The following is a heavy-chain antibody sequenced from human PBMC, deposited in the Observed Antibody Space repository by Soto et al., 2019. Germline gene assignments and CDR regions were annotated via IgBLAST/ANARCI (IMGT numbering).Heavy chain of an antibody. CDR2: ISWDGGST. J-gene: IGHJ6*02. CDR1: GFTFADYT. CDR3: AKAIEALGYYYGMDV. V-gene: IGHV3-43*01. D-gene: IGHD6-6*01. Sequence: GGSLRLSCAASGFTFADYTMHWVRQAPGKGLEWVSLISWDGGSTYYADSVKGRFTISRDNSKNSLYLQMNSLRTEDTALYYCAKAIEALGYYYGMDVWGQGTTVTVSS.